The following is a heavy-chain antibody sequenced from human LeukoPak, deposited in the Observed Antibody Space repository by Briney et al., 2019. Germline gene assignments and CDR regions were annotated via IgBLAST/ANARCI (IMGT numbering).Heavy chain of an antibody. J-gene: IGHJ4*02. CDR1: GFTFSNYA. CDR2: IVGSGGST. D-gene: IGHD3-9*01. V-gene: IGHV3-23*01. Sequence: GASLRLSCAASGFTFSNYAMSWVRQAPGKGLEWVSAIVGSGGSTYYADSVKGRFTISRDNPKNTLYLQMNSLRAEDTAVYYCAKWGDYDILTGYYDSDYWGQGTLVTVSS. CDR3: AKWGDYDILTGYYDSDY.